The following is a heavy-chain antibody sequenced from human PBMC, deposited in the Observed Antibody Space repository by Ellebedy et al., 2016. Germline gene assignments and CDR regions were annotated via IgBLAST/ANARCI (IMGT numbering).Heavy chain of an antibody. V-gene: IGHV3-21*01. Sequence: GGSLRLSXAASGFTFSGYTMNWVRQAPGKGLEWVSSITSRGDYIYYADSVKGRFTISRDNAKNSLFLQMNSLRAEDTAVYYCAREVTVIAIDYFDYWGQGTLVTVSS. CDR3: AREVTVIAIDYFDY. D-gene: IGHD2-21*01. J-gene: IGHJ4*02. CDR2: ITSRGDYI. CDR1: GFTFSGYT.